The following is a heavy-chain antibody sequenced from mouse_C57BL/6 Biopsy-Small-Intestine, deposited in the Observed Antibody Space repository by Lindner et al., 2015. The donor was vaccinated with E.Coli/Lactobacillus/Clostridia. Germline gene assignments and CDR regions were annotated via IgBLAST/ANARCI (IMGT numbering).Heavy chain of an antibody. D-gene: IGHD1-1*01. Sequence: VQLQESGGGMVQPKGSLKLSCAASGFSFNTYAMNWVRQAPGKGLEWVARIRSKSNNYATYYADSVKDRFTISRDDSESMLFLQMNNLKTEDTAMYYCVRQYYGSTYVGYFDVWGTGTTVTVSS. V-gene: IGHV10-1*01. CDR1: GFSFNTYA. CDR3: VRQYYGSTYVGYFDV. J-gene: IGHJ1*03. CDR2: IRSKSNNYAT.